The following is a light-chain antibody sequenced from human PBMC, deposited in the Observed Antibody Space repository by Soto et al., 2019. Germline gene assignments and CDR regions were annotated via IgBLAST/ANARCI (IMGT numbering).Light chain of an antibody. CDR3: SSYTTSTTVV. Sequence: QSVLTQPASVFGSPGQSITISCTGTSSDVGGYNFVSWYQQLPGKAPKLMIYEVTSRPSGVSNRFSGSKSGNTAYLTISGLLPEDEAEYYCSSYTTSTTVVFGTATKATV. CDR1: SSDVGGYNF. CDR2: EVT. V-gene: IGLV2-14*03. J-gene: IGLJ1*01.